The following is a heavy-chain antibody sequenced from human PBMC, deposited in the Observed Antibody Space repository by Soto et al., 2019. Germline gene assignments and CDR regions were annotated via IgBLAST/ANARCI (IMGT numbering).Heavy chain of an antibody. Sequence: QVQLVQSGAEVKKPGASVKVSCKASGYTFTSYAMHWVRQAPGQRLEWMGGINAGNGNTKYSQKFQGRVTITRDTSASTAYMELSSLRSEDTAVYYCARFSGSYYGVVDYWGQGTLVTVSS. CDR3: ARFSGSYYGVVDY. D-gene: IGHD1-26*01. CDR2: INAGNGNT. CDR1: GYTFTSYA. J-gene: IGHJ4*02. V-gene: IGHV1-3*01.